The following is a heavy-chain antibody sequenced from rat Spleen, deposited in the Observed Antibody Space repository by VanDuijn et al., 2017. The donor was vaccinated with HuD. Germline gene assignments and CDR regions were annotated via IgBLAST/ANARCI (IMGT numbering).Heavy chain of an antibody. CDR1: GFTFNNYW. V-gene: IGHV5-31*01. J-gene: IGHJ2*01. CDR3: TRRGYYYSSYIYDY. D-gene: IGHD1-2*01. CDR2: ITNTGGST. Sequence: EVQLVESGGGLVQPGRSLKLSCVASGFTFNNYWMTWIRQAPGKGLEWVASITNTGGSTYYPDSVKGRFTISRDNAKSTLYLQMNSLRSEDTATYYCTRRGYYYSSYIYDYWGQGVMVTVSS.